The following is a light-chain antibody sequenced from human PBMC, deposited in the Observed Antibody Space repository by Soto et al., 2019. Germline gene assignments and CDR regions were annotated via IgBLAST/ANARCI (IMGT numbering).Light chain of an antibody. Sequence: DIQMTQSPSSLSASVGDRVSITCRASQGIGNSLAWFQQKPGRAPKSLLYAASSLQSGVPSKFSGSGSGTDFTLTISSLQAEDLGTYYCQQYNSYPWTFGQGTKVEIK. J-gene: IGKJ1*01. CDR1: QGIGNS. CDR2: AAS. V-gene: IGKV1-16*02. CDR3: QQYNSYPWT.